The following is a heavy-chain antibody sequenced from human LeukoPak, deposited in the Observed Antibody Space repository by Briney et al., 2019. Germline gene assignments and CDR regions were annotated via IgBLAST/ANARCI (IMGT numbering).Heavy chain of an antibody. CDR2: INHSGST. CDR3: ARGGRDYVWGSYRPRIFFDY. J-gene: IGHJ4*02. D-gene: IGHD3-16*02. Sequence: PSETLSLTCAVYGGSFSGYYWSWIRQPPGKGLEWIGEINHSGSTNYNPSLKSRVTISVDTSKNQFSLKLSSVTAADTAVYYCARGGRDYVWGSYRPRIFFDYWGQGTLVTVSS. CDR1: GGSFSGYY. V-gene: IGHV4-34*01.